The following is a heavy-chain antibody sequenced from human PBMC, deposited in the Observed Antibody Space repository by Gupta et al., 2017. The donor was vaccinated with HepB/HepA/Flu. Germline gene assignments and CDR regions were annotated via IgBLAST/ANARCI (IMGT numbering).Heavy chain of an antibody. CDR3: AWKYYYYMAV. V-gene: IGHV3-23*01. CDR1: GFPFSSAD. Sequence: EVQVLESGGDLVPPGGSLRLSCASFGFPFSSADMAWARQGPGRGLEWFSVSSGDGFATYYADSGKGRFTISRYNSKNTLYLQMCRLRVEDTAVYYCAWKYYYYMAVWGKGTTVAVSS. J-gene: IGHJ6*03. CDR2: SSGDGFAT. D-gene: IGHD1-1*01.